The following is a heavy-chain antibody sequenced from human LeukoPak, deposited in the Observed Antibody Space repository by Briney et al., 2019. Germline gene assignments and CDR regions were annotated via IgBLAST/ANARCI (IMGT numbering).Heavy chain of an antibody. J-gene: IGHJ6*02. CDR1: GFTFSNYG. Sequence: GGSLRLSCAASGFTFSNYGMHWVRQAPGKGLEWVAFISYDGSNKYYADSVKGRFTISGDNSKNTLYLKMNSLRAEDTAVYYCAKDSQWLVHPRDYYYGMDVWGQGTTVTVSS. CDR3: AKDSQWLVHPRDYYYGMDV. CDR2: ISYDGSNK. D-gene: IGHD6-19*01. V-gene: IGHV3-30*18.